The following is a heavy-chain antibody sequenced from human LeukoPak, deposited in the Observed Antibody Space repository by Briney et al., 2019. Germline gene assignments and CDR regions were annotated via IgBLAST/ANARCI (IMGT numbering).Heavy chain of an antibody. CDR2: MYSDGRT. CDR1: GFTVSTNY. J-gene: IGHJ6*01. CDR3: ASQNHYYGMDV. V-gene: IGHV3-66*04. Sequence: SGGSLRLSCAAAGFTVSTNYMSWVRQAPGKGLEGVSIMYSDGRTKYADSVKGRFTISKDNSKNTLHLQMNGLRGEDTAVYYCASQNHYYGMDVWGQGTTVTVSS.